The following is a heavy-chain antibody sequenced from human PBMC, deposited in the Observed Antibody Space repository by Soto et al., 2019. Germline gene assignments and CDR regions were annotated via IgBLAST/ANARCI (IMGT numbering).Heavy chain of an antibody. D-gene: IGHD6-19*01. J-gene: IGHJ4*02. V-gene: IGHV3-30-3*01. CDR1: GFTFDDYA. CDR3: ARDTSSRGATDY. Sequence: GGSLRLSCAASGFTFDDYAMHWVRQAPGKGLEWVAVISYDGSNKYYADSVKGRFTISRDNSKNTLYLQMNSLRAEDTAVYYCARDTSSRGATDYWGQGTLVTVPQ. CDR2: ISYDGSNK.